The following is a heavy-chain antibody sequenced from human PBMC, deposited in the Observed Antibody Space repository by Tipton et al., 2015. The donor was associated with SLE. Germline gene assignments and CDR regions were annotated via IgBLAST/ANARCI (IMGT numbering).Heavy chain of an antibody. CDR2: TSHDGSRE. V-gene: IGHV3-30*18. Sequence: SLRLSCEASGFTFSSYGMSWVRQAPGKGLEWVALTSHDGSREYYADSVKGRFTISRDNSKNTLYLQMNSLRPEDTAVYYCAKDPEPYSRSSPGDYWGQGTLVTVSS. CDR1: GFTFSSYG. J-gene: IGHJ4*02. CDR3: AKDPEPYSRSSPGDY. D-gene: IGHD6-6*01.